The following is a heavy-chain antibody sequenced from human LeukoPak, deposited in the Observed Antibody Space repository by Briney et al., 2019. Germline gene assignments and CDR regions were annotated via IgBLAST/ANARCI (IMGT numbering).Heavy chain of an antibody. CDR3: VRAGGAYSFNP. CDR1: GFTFDDYW. V-gene: IGHV3-7*01. D-gene: IGHD5-18*01. Sequence: GGSLRLSCVASGFTFDDYWMNWVRQAPGKGLEWVANIKQDGSEQYYVDSVKGRFTISRDNAKNSLYLQMNSLRAEDTAVYYCVRAGGAYSFNPWGQGTLVTASS. CDR2: IKQDGSEQ. J-gene: IGHJ5*02.